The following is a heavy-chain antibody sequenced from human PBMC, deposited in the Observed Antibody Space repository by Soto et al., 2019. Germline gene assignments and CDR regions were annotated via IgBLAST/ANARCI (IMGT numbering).Heavy chain of an antibody. CDR3: TTLHDYSNPHYYYGMDV. CDR2: IKSKTDGGTT. V-gene: IGHV3-15*01. CDR1: GFTFSNAW. Sequence: GSLRLSCAASGFTFSNAWMSWVRQAPGKGLEWVGRIKSKTDGGTTDYAAPVKGRFTISRDDSKNTLYLQMNSLKTEDTAVYYCTTLHDYSNPHYYYGMDVWGQGTTVTVSS. J-gene: IGHJ6*02. D-gene: IGHD4-4*01.